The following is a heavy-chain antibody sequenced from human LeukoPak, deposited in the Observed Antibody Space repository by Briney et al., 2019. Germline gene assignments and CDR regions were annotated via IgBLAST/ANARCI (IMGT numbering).Heavy chain of an antibody. CDR1: GGTFSSYA. CDR2: IIRIFGTA. CDR3: ARVRTLDGERKGYMDV. Sequence: SVKVSCKASGGTFSSYAISWVRQAPGQGHEWMGRIIRIFGTANYAQKFQGRVTITTDESTSTAYMELSSLRAEDTAVYYCARVRTLDGERKGYMDVWGKGTTVTVSS. V-gene: IGHV1-69*05. J-gene: IGHJ6*03. D-gene: IGHD4-17*01.